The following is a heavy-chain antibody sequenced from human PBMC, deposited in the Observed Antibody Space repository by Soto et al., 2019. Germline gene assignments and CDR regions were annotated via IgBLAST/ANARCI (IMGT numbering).Heavy chain of an antibody. D-gene: IGHD4-17*01. CDR1: GGTFSSYA. J-gene: IGHJ6*02. CDR3: ARSELYEVTRTYYYGMDV. V-gene: IGHV1-69*13. Sequence: GASVKVSCKASGGTFSSYAISWVRQAPGQGLEWMGGIIPIFGTANYAQKFQGRVTITADESTSTAYMELSSLRSEDTAVYYCARSELYEVTRTYYYGMDVWGQGTTVTVSS. CDR2: IIPIFGTA.